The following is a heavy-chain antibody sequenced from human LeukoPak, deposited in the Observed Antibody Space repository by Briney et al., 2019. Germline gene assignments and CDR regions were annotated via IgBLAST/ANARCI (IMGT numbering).Heavy chain of an antibody. J-gene: IGHJ4*02. V-gene: IGHV3-23*01. D-gene: IGHD3-22*01. Sequence: GGSLRLSCAASGFTFSSYAMSWVRQAPGKGMEWVSAISGSGGSTYYADSVKGRFTISRDNSKNTLYLQMNSLRAEDTAVYYCAKDDVYYDSFGYWGQGTLVTVSS. CDR3: AKDDVYYDSFGY. CDR2: ISGSGGST. CDR1: GFTFSSYA.